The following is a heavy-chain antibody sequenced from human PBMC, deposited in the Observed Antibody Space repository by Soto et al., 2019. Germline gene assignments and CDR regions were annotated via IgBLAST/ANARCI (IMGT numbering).Heavy chain of an antibody. D-gene: IGHD3-3*01. J-gene: IGHJ3*02. Sequence: PGESLKISCKGSGYSFTSYWIGWVRQMPGKGLEWMGIIYPGDSDTRYSPSFQGQVTISADKSISTAYLQWSSLKASDTAMYYCARIIRYYDFWSGYYDPRDAFDIWGKGTTVTVSS. V-gene: IGHV5-51*01. CDR3: ARIIRYYDFWSGYYDPRDAFDI. CDR1: GYSFTSYW. CDR2: IYPGDSDT.